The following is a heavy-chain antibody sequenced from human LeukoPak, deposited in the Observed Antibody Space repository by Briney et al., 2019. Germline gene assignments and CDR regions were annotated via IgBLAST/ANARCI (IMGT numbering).Heavy chain of an antibody. Sequence: GGSLRLPCAASGFTFSSYAMHWVRQAPGKGLEWVAVISYDGSNKYYADSVKGRFTISRDNSKNTLYLQMNSLRAEDTAVYYCARDRGVGAISPINWFDPWGQGTLVTVSS. CDR1: GFTFSSYA. V-gene: IGHV3-30-3*01. CDR3: ARDRGVGAISPINWFDP. CDR2: ISYDGSNK. J-gene: IGHJ5*02. D-gene: IGHD1-26*01.